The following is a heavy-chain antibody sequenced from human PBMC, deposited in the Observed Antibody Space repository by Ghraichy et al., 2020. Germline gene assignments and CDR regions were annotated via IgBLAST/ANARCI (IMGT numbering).Heavy chain of an antibody. CDR3: ARGSVAGIYYFDY. CDR2: ISSSSSYI. Sequence: LSLTCAASGFTFSSYSMNWVRQAPGKGLEWVSSISSSSSYIYYADSVKGRFTISRDNAKNSLYLQMNSLRAEDTAEYYCARGSVAGIYYFDYWGQGTLVTVSS. V-gene: IGHV3-21*01. D-gene: IGHD6-19*01. CDR1: GFTFSSYS. J-gene: IGHJ4*02.